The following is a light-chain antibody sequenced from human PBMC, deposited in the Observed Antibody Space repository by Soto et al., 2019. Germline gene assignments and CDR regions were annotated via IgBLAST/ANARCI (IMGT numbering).Light chain of an antibody. Sequence: AIQLTQSPSSLSASVGDRVTITCRASQGISSALAWYQQKPGKAPKLLMYDVSSLESGVSSRFSGSGSGTDFTLTISSLQPEDFATYYCQQFGEYPRTFGQGTKVEIK. V-gene: IGKV1D-13*01. CDR1: QGISSA. J-gene: IGKJ1*01. CDR2: DVS. CDR3: QQFGEYPRT.